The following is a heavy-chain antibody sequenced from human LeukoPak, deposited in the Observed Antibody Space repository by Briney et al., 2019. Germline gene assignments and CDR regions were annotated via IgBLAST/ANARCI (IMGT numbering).Heavy chain of an antibody. J-gene: IGHJ5*02. CDR1: GYTFTGYY. D-gene: IGHD6-13*01. V-gene: IGHV1-2*02. Sequence: ASVKVSCKASGYTFTGYYMQWVRQAPGQGLEWMGWINPNNGGTNYAQKFQGRVTMTRDTSISTAYMELSRLRSDDTAVYYCASRIAAAGSLTGRTGVGWFDPWGQGTLLTVSS. CDR3: ASRIAAAGSLTGRTGVGWFDP. CDR2: INPNNGGT.